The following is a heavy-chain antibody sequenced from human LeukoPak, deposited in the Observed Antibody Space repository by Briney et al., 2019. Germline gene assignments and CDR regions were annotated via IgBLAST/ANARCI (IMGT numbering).Heavy chain of an antibody. Sequence: QAWGSLRLSCEASGFTFGSFAMSWVRQAPGKGLEWLSGISASGHYIYCADSVKGRFTISRDNSKNTLYIEMNSLRAEDTAVYYCARDGSWGDYQFYFYMDVWGKGTTVTVSS. CDR2: ISASGHYI. J-gene: IGHJ6*03. D-gene: IGHD2-2*01. CDR1: GFTFGSFA. CDR3: ARDGSWGDYQFYFYMDV. V-gene: IGHV3-23*01.